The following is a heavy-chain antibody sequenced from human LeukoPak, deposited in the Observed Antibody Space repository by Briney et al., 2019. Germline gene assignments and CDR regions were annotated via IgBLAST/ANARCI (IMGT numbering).Heavy chain of an antibody. CDR2: IYSGGST. Sequence: PGGSLRLSCAASGFTVSSNYMSWVRQAPGKGLEWVSVIYSGGSTYYADSVKGRFTISRDNSKNTLYLQMNSLRAEDTAVYYCARDRGREGDYYFDYWGQGTLVTVSS. D-gene: IGHD1-26*01. V-gene: IGHV3-53*05. CDR1: GFTVSSNY. CDR3: ARDRGREGDYYFDY. J-gene: IGHJ4*02.